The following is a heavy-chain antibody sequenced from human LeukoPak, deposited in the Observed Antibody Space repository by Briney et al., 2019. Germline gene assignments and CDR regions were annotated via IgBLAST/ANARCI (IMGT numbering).Heavy chain of an antibody. CDR2: ISRSGST. CDR1: GGSFSGYY. CDR3: AGRAYYYGMDV. Sequence: SETLSLTCAVFGGSFSGYYWSWIRQPPEKGLEWVGEISRSGSTNYNPSLKSRVTISVDTSKNQFSLKLSSVTAADTAVYYCAGRAYYYGMDVWGQGTTVTVSS. J-gene: IGHJ6*02. V-gene: IGHV4-34*01.